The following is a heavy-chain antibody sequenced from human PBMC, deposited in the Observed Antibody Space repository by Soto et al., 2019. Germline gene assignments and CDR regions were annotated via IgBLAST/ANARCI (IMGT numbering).Heavy chain of an antibody. V-gene: IGHV3-23*01. Sequence: VGSLRLSCVASVFTFSSYAMNCVRHSPGMGLEWVSTISGSGGSIYHADSVKGRFAISRDNSKNTLFLQMSSLRVEDTAIYYCVKGIRYGSDFLEYWGQGTLVTVSS. J-gene: IGHJ4*02. CDR1: VFTFSSYA. CDR2: ISGSGGSI. D-gene: IGHD3-10*01. CDR3: VKGIRYGSDFLEY.